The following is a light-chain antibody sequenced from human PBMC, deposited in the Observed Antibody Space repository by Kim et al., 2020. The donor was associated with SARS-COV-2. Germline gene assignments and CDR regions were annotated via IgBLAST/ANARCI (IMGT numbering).Light chain of an antibody. Sequence: SYELTQPSSVSVSPGQTATITCSGDLLPKKYARWFQQKPGQAPVLMCFKDNERPPGIPERFTCSSSGTTVTLTISGAQVEDEADYYCYGATDNNFVFGPGTEVTVL. V-gene: IGLV3-27*01. J-gene: IGLJ1*01. CDR1: LLPKKY. CDR2: KDN. CDR3: YGATDNNFV.